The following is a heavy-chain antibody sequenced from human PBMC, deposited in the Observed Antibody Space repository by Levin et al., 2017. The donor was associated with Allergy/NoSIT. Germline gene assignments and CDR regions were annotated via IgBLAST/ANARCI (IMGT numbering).Heavy chain of an antibody. CDR1: GYTFTGYY. CDR2: INPNSGGT. Sequence: PSASVKVSCKASGYTFTGYYMHWVRQAPGQGLEWMGWINPNSGGTKYAQKFQGRVTMTRDTSISTAYMELRRLRSDDTAVYYCARVVYDNDYYYGMDVLGQGTTVTVSS. D-gene: IGHD2-8*02. CDR3: ARVVYDNDYYYGMDV. V-gene: IGHV1-2*02. J-gene: IGHJ6*02.